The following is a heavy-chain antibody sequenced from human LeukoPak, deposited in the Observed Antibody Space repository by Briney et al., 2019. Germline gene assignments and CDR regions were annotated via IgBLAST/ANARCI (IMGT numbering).Heavy chain of an antibody. J-gene: IGHJ6*03. CDR2: MNPNSGNT. CDR3: ARGTKQWLVLHYYYYMDV. Sequence: ASVKVSCKASGYTFTSYDINWVRQATGQGLEWMGWMNPNSGNTGYAQKFQGRVTMTRNTSISTAYMELSSLRSEDTAVYYCARGTKQWLVLHYYYYMDVWGKGTTVTVSS. CDR1: GYTFTSYD. V-gene: IGHV1-8*01. D-gene: IGHD6-19*01.